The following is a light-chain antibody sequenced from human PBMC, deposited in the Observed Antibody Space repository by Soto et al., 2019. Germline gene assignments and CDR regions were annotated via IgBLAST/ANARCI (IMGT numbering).Light chain of an antibody. CDR3: QQYGSSPIT. CDR2: GVS. V-gene: IGKV3-20*01. J-gene: IGKJ5*01. CDR1: QSVSSNN. Sequence: EIVLTRSPGTLSLSPGERATLSCRASQSVSSNNLAWYQQKPGQAPRLLIYGVSSRATGIPDRFSGSGSGTDFTLTISRLEPEDFAVYYCQQYGSSPITFGQGTRL.